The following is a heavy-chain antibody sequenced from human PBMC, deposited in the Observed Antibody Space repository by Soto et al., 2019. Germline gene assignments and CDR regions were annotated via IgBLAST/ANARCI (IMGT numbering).Heavy chain of an antibody. D-gene: IGHD3-10*01. CDR3: ARGQTLVRVDAFDI. CDR1: GGTFSSYT. J-gene: IGHJ3*02. V-gene: IGHV1-69*02. CDR2: IIPILGIA. Sequence: QVQLVQSGAEVKKPGSSVKVSCKASGGTFSSYTISWVRQAPGQGLEWMGRIIPILGIANYAQQFQGRVTSTADKSTSTAYMELSILRSEDTVVYYCARGQTLVRVDAFDIWGQGTMVTVSS.